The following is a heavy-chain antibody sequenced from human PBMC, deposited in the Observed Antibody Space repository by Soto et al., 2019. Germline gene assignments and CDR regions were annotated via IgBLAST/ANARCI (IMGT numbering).Heavy chain of an antibody. D-gene: IGHD3-10*01. V-gene: IGHV1-18*01. CDR1: GYMFISYG. Sequence: ASVKVSCKASGYMFISYGINWVRQAPGQGLEWMGWISAYNGNIKYAQNLQGRVTITTDTSTSTAYMEMRSLRSDDTAVYYCVRDLDGSGSYYTDYWGPGTLVTVSS. CDR3: VRDLDGSGSYYTDY. J-gene: IGHJ4*02. CDR2: ISAYNGNI.